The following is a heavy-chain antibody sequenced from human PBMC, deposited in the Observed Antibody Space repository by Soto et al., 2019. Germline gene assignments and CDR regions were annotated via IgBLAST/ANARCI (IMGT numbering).Heavy chain of an antibody. D-gene: IGHD3-10*01. CDR2: IIPIFGTA. CDR3: ALKPLGFGEFIDGENWFDH. V-gene: IGHV1-69*01. J-gene: IGHJ5*02. CDR1: GGTFSSYA. Sequence: QVQLVQSGAEVKKPGSSVKVSCKASGGTFSSYAISWVRQAPGQGLEWMGGIIPIFGTANYAQKFQGRVTITADESTSTAYMELSSLRSEDTDVYYCALKPLGFGEFIDGENWFDHWGQGTLVTVSS.